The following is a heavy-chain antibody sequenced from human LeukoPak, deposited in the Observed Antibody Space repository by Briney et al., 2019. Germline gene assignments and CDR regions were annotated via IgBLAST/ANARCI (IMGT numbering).Heavy chain of an antibody. CDR2: IRSRGTT. V-gene: IGHV3-49*03. Sequence: AGGSLRLSCTTSGFTFGTHTMHWFRQAPGKGLQWIGFIRSRGTTQYAASVKGRFTISRDDSKSIAYLQMNSLKTEDTAVYYCTRDRFYVWFDPWGQGTLVTVSS. CDR1: GFTFGTHT. CDR3: TRDRFYVWFDP. J-gene: IGHJ5*02. D-gene: IGHD3-16*01.